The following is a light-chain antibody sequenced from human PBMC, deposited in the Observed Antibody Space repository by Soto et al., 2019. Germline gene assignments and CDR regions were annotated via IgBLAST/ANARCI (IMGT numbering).Light chain of an antibody. Sequence: ENRLTQSPGTLSLSPGERATLSCRASQSIGTNYVAWFQQKPGQAPTLLIYAASRRATGIPDRFSGSRSGTEFTLTIIRLEPEDFAVYFCQQYSSTPRTFGQGNKVEFK. CDR3: QQYSSTPRT. J-gene: IGKJ1*01. V-gene: IGKV3-20*01. CDR1: QSIGTNY. CDR2: AAS.